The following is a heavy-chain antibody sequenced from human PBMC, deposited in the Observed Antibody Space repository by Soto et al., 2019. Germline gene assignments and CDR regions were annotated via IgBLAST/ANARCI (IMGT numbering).Heavy chain of an antibody. CDR1: GFDFSTYA. CDR3: AKGWPGTSSVPSDL. D-gene: IGHD3-10*01. J-gene: IGHJ4*02. Sequence: EVHLLESGGTVVQPGGSLRLSCAASGFDFSTYAMTWVRKAPGKGLEWVSGIINSGATTYYADSVKGRFTISRDNCRNTLYLQMNSLRVDYTARDCCAKGWPGTSSVPSDLWGQGTLVTVSS. V-gene: IGHV3-23*01. CDR2: IINSGATT.